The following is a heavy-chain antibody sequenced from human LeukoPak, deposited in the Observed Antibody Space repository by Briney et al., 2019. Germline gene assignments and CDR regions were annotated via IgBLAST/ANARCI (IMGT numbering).Heavy chain of an antibody. CDR1: GGSISSGDYY. J-gene: IGHJ4*02. Sequence: SQTLSLTCTVSGGSISSGDYYWSWIRQPPGKGLEWIGYIYYSGSTYYNPSLKSRVTMSVDTSKNQFSLKLSSVTAVDTAVYYCARSVDGGNSPFDYWGQGTLVTVSS. V-gene: IGHV4-30-4*08. CDR2: IYYSGST. CDR3: ARSVDGGNSPFDY. D-gene: IGHD4-23*01.